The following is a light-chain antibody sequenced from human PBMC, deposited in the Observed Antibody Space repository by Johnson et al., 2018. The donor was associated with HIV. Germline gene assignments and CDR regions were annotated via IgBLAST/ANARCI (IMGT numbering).Light chain of an antibody. J-gene: IGLJ1*01. CDR1: TSNIGNND. Sequence: QAVLTQPPSVSAAPGQKVTFSCSGSTSNIGNNDVSWYRHLPGTAPKLLIYDNYKRPSGIPDRFSGSKSGTSATLDITGLQTGDEADYYCGTWDRSLRVYVFATGTKVTVL. CDR3: GTWDRSLRVYV. CDR2: DNY. V-gene: IGLV1-51*01.